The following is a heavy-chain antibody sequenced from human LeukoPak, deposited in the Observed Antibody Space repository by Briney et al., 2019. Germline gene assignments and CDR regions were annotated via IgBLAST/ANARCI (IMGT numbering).Heavy chain of an antibody. D-gene: IGHD6-19*01. Sequence: PGGSLRLSCAASGFTFSDYYMSWIRQAPGKGLEWVSYIGSSGSTRYYADSVKGRFTISRDNAKKSLYLQMNSLIAEDTAVYYCARLSSGWTPDYWGQGTLVTVSS. CDR2: IGSSGSTR. CDR1: GFTFSDYY. CDR3: ARLSSGWTPDY. J-gene: IGHJ4*02. V-gene: IGHV3-11*01.